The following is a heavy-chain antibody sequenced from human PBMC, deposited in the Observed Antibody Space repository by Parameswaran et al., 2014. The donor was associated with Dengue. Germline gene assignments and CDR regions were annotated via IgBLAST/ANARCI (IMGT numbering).Heavy chain of an antibody. Sequence: VRQMPGKGLEWVSSISSSSSYIYYADSVKGRFTISRDNAKNSLYLQMNSLRAEDTAVYYCARDGGYSSGWPHYWGQGTLVTVSS. D-gene: IGHD6-19*01. V-gene: IGHV3-21*01. CDR3: ARDGGYSSGWPHY. CDR2: ISSSSSYI. J-gene: IGHJ4*02.